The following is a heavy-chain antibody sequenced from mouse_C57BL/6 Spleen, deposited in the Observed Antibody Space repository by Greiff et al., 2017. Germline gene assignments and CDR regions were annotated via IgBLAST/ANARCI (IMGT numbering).Heavy chain of an antibody. Sequence: EVKLQESGPELVKPGASVKISCKASGYSFTGYYMNWVKQSPEKSLEWIGEINPSTGGTTYNQKFKAKATLTVDKSSSTAYMQLKSLTSEDSAVYYCAPYYGSSPFAYWGQGTLVTVSA. D-gene: IGHD1-1*01. CDR3: APYYGSSPFAY. V-gene: IGHV1-42*01. J-gene: IGHJ3*01. CDR1: GYSFTGYY. CDR2: INPSTGGT.